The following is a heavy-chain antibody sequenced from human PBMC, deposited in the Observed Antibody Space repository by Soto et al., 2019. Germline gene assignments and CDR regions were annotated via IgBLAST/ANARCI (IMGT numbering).Heavy chain of an antibody. CDR3: ARGQGAFDI. V-gene: IGHV4-59*01. Sequence: XATLSLTCTVSGGSISSYYWSWIRQPPGKGLEWIGYIYYSGSTNYNPSLKSRVTISVDTSKNQFSLKLSSVTAADTAVYYCARGQGAFDICGQRTMVTVSS. CDR2: IYYSGST. J-gene: IGHJ3*02. CDR1: GGSISSYY.